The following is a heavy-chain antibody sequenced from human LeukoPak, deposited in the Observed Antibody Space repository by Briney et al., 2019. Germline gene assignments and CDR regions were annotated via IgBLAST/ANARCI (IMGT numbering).Heavy chain of an antibody. D-gene: IGHD4-11*01. CDR2: IDWDDDK. V-gene: IGHV2-70*11. CDR1: GFSLGTSGRC. J-gene: IGHJ4*02. Sequence: SGPTLFNPTQTLTLTCTFSGFSLGTSGRCVSWIRQPPVKALEWLARIDWDDDKYYNTSLKTRLTISKDTSKNQVVLIMTDMDPVDTATYYCARTLQSSFDYWGQGTLVTVSS. CDR3: ARTLQSSFDY.